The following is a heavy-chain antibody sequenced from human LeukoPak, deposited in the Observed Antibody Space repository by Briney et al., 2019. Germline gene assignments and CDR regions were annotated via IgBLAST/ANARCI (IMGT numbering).Heavy chain of an antibody. D-gene: IGHD3-3*01. V-gene: IGHV3-30*19. J-gene: IGHJ4*02. Sequence: GGSLRLSCVASGFTFSTYGIQWVRQAPGKGLEWVAVMLYGGTNKYYADSVKGRFTISRDNSKNTLYLQMNSLRAEDTAAYYCARETSGYYTYFDYWGQGTLVTVSS. CDR2: MLYGGTNK. CDR1: GFTFSTYG. CDR3: ARETSGYYTYFDY.